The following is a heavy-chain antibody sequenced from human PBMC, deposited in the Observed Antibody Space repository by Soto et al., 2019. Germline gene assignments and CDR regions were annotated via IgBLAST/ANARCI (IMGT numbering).Heavy chain of an antibody. J-gene: IGHJ6*02. CDR1: GGSFSGYY. CDR2: INHSGST. D-gene: IGHD2-2*01. CDR3: AGGSDGVIVVVPAASTTRKYYYYGMDV. V-gene: IGHV4-34*01. Sequence: SETLSLTCAVYGGSFSGYYWSWIRQPPGKGLEWIGEINHSGSTNYNPSLKSRVTISVDTSKNQFSLKLSSVTAAVTAVYYCAGGSDGVIVVVPAASTTRKYYYYGMDVWGQGTTVTVSS.